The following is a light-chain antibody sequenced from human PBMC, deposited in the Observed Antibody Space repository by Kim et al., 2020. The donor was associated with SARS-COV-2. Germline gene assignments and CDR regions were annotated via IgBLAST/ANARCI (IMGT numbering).Light chain of an antibody. V-gene: IGLV3-1*01. CDR1: KLGDKY. Sequence: SVSPGQTASITCSGDKLGDKYACWYQQKPGQSPVLLIYQDSKRPSGIPERFPGSNSGNTATLTISGTQAMDEADYYCQAWDSSTVVFGGGTQLTVL. CDR3: QAWDSSTVV. J-gene: IGLJ2*01. CDR2: QDS.